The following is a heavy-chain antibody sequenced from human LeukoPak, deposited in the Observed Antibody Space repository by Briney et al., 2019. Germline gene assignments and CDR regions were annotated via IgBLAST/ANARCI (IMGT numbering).Heavy chain of an antibody. CDR1: GFSVNNKY. J-gene: IGHJ4*02. Sequence: GGSLRLSCAASGFSVNNKYMSWVRQAPGKGLEWVSVIYSGGSTYYADSVTGRFTISRDNSNNTVYLHINRLRAEDTGVYYCARDRGVGTNLGFDYWGQGTLVIVSS. V-gene: IGHV3-53*01. CDR3: ARDRGVGTNLGFDY. CDR2: IYSGGST. D-gene: IGHD1-26*01.